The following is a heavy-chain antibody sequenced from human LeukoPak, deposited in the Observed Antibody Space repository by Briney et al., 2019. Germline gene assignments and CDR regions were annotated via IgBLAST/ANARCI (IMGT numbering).Heavy chain of an antibody. D-gene: IGHD6-19*01. Sequence: PGGSLRLSCVASGFTFSXXXXXXVRQAPGXXXXXVSYISSSGXTIYYXXSXKXXFXISRDNAKNSLYLQMNSLRAEDTAIYYCVLRGAVAAADFWGQGTLVTVSS. CDR3: VLRGAVAAADF. CDR1: GFTFSXXX. V-gene: IGHV3-48*03. CDR2: ISSSGXTI. J-gene: IGHJ4*02.